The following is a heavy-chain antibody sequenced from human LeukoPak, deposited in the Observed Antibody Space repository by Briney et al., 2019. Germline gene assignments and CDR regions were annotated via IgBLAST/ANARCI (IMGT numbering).Heavy chain of an antibody. CDR1: GFTFSSYG. CDR3: AREYSSSSNY. Sequence: PGGSLRRSCAASGFTFSSYGMHWVRQAPGKGLEWVAFIRYDGSNKYYADSVKGRFTISRDNSKNTLYLQMNSLRAEDTAVYYCAREYSSSSNYWGQGTLVTVSS. CDR2: IRYDGSNK. J-gene: IGHJ4*02. D-gene: IGHD6-6*01. V-gene: IGHV3-30*02.